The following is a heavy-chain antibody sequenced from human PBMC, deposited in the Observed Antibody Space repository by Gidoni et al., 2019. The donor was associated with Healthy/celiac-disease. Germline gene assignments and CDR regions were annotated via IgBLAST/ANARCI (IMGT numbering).Heavy chain of an antibody. V-gene: IGHV3-30*04. CDR2: ISYDGSNK. CDR1: VFTFSRYA. CDR3: ARAQPNYYGSGDYYYYYYGMDV. D-gene: IGHD3-10*01. J-gene: IGHJ6*02. Sequence: QVQLVESGGGVVQPGRSLRLSCAASVFTFSRYAMHWVRQAPGKGLEWVAVISYDGSNKYYADSVKGRFTISRDNSKNTLYLKMNSLRAEDTAVYYCARAQPNYYGSGDYYYYYYGMDVWGQGTTVTVSS.